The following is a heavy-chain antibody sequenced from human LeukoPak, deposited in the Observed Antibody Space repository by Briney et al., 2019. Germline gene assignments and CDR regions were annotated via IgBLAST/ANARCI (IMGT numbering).Heavy chain of an antibody. CDR3: TTFYHEYSPY. Sequence: NPGGSLRLSCAASGFSFMDAWMIWVRQAPGKWLEWVGRIKSNADGGTPDYAAPARGRFTISRDDSKNTLYLQMNSLKTEDTAVYYCTTFYHEYSPYWGRGTLVTVSS. V-gene: IGHV3-15*01. CDR1: GFSFMDAW. CDR2: IKSNADGGTP. J-gene: IGHJ4*02. D-gene: IGHD2/OR15-2a*01.